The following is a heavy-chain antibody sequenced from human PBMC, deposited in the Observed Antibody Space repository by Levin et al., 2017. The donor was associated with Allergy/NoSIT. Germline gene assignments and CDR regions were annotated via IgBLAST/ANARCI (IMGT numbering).Heavy chain of an antibody. V-gene: IGHV1-24*01. Sequence: GGSLRLSCKVSGYTLTELSMHWVRQAPGKGLEWMGGFDPEDGETIYAQKFQGRVTMTEDTSTDTAYMELSSLRSEDTAVYYCATLGWFGAIRPYRTLYNWFDPWGQGTLVTVSS. CDR3: ATLGWFGAIRPYRTLYNWFDP. CDR1: GYTLTELS. J-gene: IGHJ5*02. CDR2: FDPEDGET. D-gene: IGHD3-10*01.